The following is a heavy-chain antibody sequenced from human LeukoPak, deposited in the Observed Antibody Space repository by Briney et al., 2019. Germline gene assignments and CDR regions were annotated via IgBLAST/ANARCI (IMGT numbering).Heavy chain of an antibody. CDR3: ARGRGAYYFDY. V-gene: IGHV4-59*01. CDR2: IYYSGST. Sequence: SETLSLTCTVSGGSISSYYWSWIRQPPGKGLEWIGYIYYSGSTNYNPSLKSRVTISVDPSKNQFSLKLSSVTAADTAVYYCARGRGAYYFDYWGQGTLVTVSS. CDR1: GGSISSYY. D-gene: IGHD6-25*01. J-gene: IGHJ4*02.